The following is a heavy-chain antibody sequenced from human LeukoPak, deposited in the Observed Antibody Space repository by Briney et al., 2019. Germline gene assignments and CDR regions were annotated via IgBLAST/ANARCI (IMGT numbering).Heavy chain of an antibody. CDR1: GGSISSYY. Sequence: PSETLSLTCTVSGGSISSYYWSWIRQPAGKGLEWIGRIYTSGSTNYNPSLKSRVTMSVDTSKNQFSLKLSSVTAADTAVYYCARDPTLRYFDWLFRGDASDIWGQGTMVTVSS. D-gene: IGHD3-9*01. J-gene: IGHJ3*02. CDR2: IYTSGST. CDR3: ARDPTLRYFDWLFRGDASDI. V-gene: IGHV4-4*07.